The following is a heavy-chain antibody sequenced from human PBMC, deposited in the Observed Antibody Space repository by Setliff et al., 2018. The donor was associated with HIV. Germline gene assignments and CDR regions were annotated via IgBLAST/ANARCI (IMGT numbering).Heavy chain of an antibody. V-gene: IGHV4-34*01. CDR3: ARGGYCNSDNCDRGRNFDY. CDR1: SGSFTGYY. Sequence: SETLSLTCAVYSGSFTGYYWTWIRQPPGKGLEWIGEINRFGITNYNPSLKSRLTLSVDTSKNQFSLNVNSVTAADTAVYYCARGGYCNSDNCDRGRNFDYWSQGMLVTVYS. D-gene: IGHD2-15*01. J-gene: IGHJ4*02. CDR2: INRFGIT.